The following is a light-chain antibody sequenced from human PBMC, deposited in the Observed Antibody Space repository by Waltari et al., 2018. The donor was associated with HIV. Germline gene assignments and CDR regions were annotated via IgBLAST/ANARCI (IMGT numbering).Light chain of an antibody. CDR3: QSADNSSTYKI. J-gene: IGLJ2*01. CDR1: ALPNQS. CDR2: SDI. V-gene: IGLV3-25*03. Sequence: SYELTQPPSVSVSPGQTARITCSGDALPNQSASWYQQKPGQAPVLVIYSDIERPSGIPERFSGSSSGTTVTLTISGVQAEDEADYYCQSADNSSTYKIFGGGTKLTVL.